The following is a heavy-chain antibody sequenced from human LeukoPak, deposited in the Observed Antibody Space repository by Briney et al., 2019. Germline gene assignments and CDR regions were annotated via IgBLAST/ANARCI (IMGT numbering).Heavy chain of an antibody. CDR2: VYHSGST. J-gene: IGHJ4*02. CDR1: GGSISSGGYS. V-gene: IGHV4-30-2*01. Sequence: SETLSLTCAVSGGSISSGGYSWNWIRQPPGKGLEWSGYVYHSGSTYYNPSLKSRVTISVDTSKNQFSLKLTSVTAADTAVYKCAREVVSVEGAGYYFDSWGQGILVTVSS. CDR3: AREVVSVEGAGYYFDS. D-gene: IGHD1-26*01.